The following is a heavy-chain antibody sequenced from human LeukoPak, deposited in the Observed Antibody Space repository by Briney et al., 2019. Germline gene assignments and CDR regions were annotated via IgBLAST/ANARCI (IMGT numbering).Heavy chain of an antibody. V-gene: IGHV4-4*07. CDR2: IYTSGST. J-gene: IGHJ4*02. CDR1: GGSISSYY. Sequence: SETLSLTCTVSGGSISSYYWSWIRQPAGKGLEWIGRIYTSGSTNYNPSLKSRVTMSVDTSKNQFSLKLSSVTAADTAVYYCVRGPGSYFPYYFDYWGQGTLVTVSS. D-gene: IGHD1-26*01. CDR3: VRGPGSYFPYYFDY.